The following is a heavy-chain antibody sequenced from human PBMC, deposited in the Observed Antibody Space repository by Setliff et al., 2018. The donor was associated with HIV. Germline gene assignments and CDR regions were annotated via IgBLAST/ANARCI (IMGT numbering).Heavy chain of an antibody. D-gene: IGHD3-10*01. CDR2: IQTSEGT. J-gene: IGHJ4*02. V-gene: IGHV4-4*07. CDR1: GGSISTDY. Sequence: SETLSLTCTVSGGSISTDYLTWVRQSAGKGLEWIGRIQTSEGTKYNPSLNSRVTVSIDTSKNQFSLDLTSVTAADTAVYYCARGGYGSRNAYNFADWVQGPLVTVSS. CDR3: ARGGYGSRNAYNFAD.